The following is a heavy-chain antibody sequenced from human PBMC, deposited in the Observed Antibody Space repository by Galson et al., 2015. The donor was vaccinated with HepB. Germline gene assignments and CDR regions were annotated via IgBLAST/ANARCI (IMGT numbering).Heavy chain of an antibody. CDR3: AREKVIMVRPYYYGMDV. D-gene: IGHD4/OR15-4a*01. CDR1: GYTFTSYG. Sequence: SVKVSCKASGYTFTSYGISWVRQAPGQGLEWMGWISAYNGNTNYAQKLQGRVTMTTDTSTSTAYMELRSLRSDDTAVYYRAREKVIMVRPYYYGMDVWGQGTTVTVSS. CDR2: ISAYNGNT. V-gene: IGHV1-18*01. J-gene: IGHJ6*02.